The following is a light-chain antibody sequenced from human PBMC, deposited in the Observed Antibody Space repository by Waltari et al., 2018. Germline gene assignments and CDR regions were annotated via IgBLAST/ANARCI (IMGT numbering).Light chain of an antibody. CDR1: SSNIGSNT. CDR3: GGWDYTLTDPYV. CDR2: NKK. J-gene: IGLJ1*01. Sequence: QPALTQPPSVSGTPGQTVTISCSGSSSNIGSNTVNWYQVLPGSAPRLVIHNKKQRHSDVPSSCSGSKSGTSASLAISVLQSEDEAHYYCGGWDYTLTDPYVFGSGTKVIVL. V-gene: IGLV1-44*01.